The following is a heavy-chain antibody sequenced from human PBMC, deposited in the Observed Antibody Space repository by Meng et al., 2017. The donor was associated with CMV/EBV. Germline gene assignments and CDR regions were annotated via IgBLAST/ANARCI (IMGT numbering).Heavy chain of an antibody. D-gene: IGHD1-7*01. Sequence: VRLVHAGAEVRNPGASVKVSCKASGGTFSSYAISWVRQAPGQGLEWMGGIIPIFGTANYAQKFQGRVTITADESTSTAYMELSSLRSEDTAVYYCARGSGAGTTWSYFDYWGQGTLVTVSS. J-gene: IGHJ4*02. CDR2: IIPIFGTA. CDR1: GGTFSSYA. CDR3: ARGSGAGTTWSYFDY. V-gene: IGHV1-69*01.